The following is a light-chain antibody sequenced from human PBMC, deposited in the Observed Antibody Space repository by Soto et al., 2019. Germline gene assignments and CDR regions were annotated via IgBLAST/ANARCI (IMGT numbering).Light chain of an antibody. V-gene: IGKV3-11*01. CDR2: DAS. CDR1: QSVNSY. J-gene: IGKJ5*01. Sequence: EIVLTQSPATLSLSPGERATLSCRASQSVNSYLAWYQQRPGQAPRLLIHDASSRATGIPARFSGSGSGTDFTLTISSLEPEDCAVYYCQQRTNWPSSTFGQGTRLEIK. CDR3: QQRTNWPSST.